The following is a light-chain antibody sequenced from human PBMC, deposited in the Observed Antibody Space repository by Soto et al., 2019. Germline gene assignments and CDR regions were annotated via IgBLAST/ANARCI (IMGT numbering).Light chain of an antibody. CDR2: EAT. V-gene: IGLV2-23*01. Sequence: QLVLTQPASVSGSPEQSITISCTGTSSDIGSYNLVSWYQQHPGKAPKVMIYEATKPPSGVSNRFSGSKSGNTASLTISGLQAEDEADYYCCAYAGSGTVVFGGGTQLTVL. J-gene: IGLJ3*02. CDR1: SSDIGSYNL. CDR3: CAYAGSGTVV.